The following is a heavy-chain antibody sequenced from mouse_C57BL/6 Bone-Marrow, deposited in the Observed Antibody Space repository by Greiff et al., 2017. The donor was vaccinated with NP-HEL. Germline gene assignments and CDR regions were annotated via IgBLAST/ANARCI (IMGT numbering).Heavy chain of an antibody. CDR3: AKGGVTTVPFAY. J-gene: IGHJ3*01. CDR1: GFSFTSYG. CDR2: IWGGGST. D-gene: IGHD2-2*01. V-gene: IGHV2-9*01. Sequence: VQLQESGPGLVAPSQCLSITCTVSGFSFTSYGVDWVRQPPGKGLEWLGVIWGGGSTNYNSALMSRLSISTDNSTSQVFLKMNRLQTDDTAMYYCAKGGVTTVPFAYWGQGTLVTVSA.